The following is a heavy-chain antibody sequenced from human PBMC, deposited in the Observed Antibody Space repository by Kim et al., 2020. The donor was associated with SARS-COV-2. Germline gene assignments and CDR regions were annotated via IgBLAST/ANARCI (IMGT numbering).Heavy chain of an antibody. J-gene: IGHJ4*02. D-gene: IGHD2-21*02. V-gene: IGHV3-23*01. CDR2: ISSTGGTT. CDR1: GFTFTSFA. CDR3: ATRTAFGSYYFDH. Sequence: GGSLRLSCAASGFTFTSFAMSWVRQAPGKGLEWVSTISSTGGTTIYADSVKGRFTISRDNSKNTLYLQMNSLTAEDTAVYYCATRTAFGSYYFDHWGQGTLVTVSS.